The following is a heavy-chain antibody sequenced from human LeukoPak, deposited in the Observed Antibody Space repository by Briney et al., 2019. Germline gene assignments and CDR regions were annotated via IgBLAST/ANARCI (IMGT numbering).Heavy chain of an antibody. D-gene: IGHD1-26*01. CDR3: ARDGTHNWFDP. CDR2: INHSGST. V-gene: IGHV4-34*01. Sequence: TSETLSLTCAVYNGSFSGYYWSWIRQPPGKGLEWIGEINHSGSTNYNPSLKSRLTISVDTSKNQFSLKLTSVTAADTAVYYCARDGTHNWFDPWGQGTLVTVSS. J-gene: IGHJ5*02. CDR1: NGSFSGYY.